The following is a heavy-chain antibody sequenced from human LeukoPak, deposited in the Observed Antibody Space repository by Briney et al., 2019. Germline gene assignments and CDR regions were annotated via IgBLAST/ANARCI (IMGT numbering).Heavy chain of an antibody. Sequence: SETLSLTCTVSGGSIISYYWSWIRQPPGKGLEWIGYIYYSGTTNYNPPLKSRVTLSVDTSKNQFSLKLSSVTAADTAVYYCARHGQKYDTSFDYWGQGTLVTISS. V-gene: IGHV4-59*08. D-gene: IGHD2-2*01. CDR2: IYYSGTT. J-gene: IGHJ4*02. CDR3: ARHGQKYDTSFDY. CDR1: GGSIISYY.